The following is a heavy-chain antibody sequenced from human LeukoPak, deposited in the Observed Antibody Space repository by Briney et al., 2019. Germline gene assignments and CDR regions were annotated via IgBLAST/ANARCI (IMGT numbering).Heavy chain of an antibody. CDR1: GFTFSSYS. CDR3: AKEEGV. V-gene: IGHV3-48*02. Sequence: GGSLRLSCAASGFTFSSYSMNWVRQAPGKGLEWVSYISRTSNTIYYADSVKGRFTISRDNAKNSLYLQMNSLRDEDTALYYSAKEEGVWGQGTTVIVSS. J-gene: IGHJ6*02. CDR2: ISRTSNTI.